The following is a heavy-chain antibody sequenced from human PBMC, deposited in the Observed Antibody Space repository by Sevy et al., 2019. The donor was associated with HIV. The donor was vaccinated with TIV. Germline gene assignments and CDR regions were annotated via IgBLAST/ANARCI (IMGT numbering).Heavy chain of an antibody. Sequence: GGSLRLSCAASGFIFSNFGINWVRQAPGKGLEGVAIIWHDGTKKHYLESVKGRFTISRDNSKNTVYLQMNSLRVEDSGTYYCVRVTPGEDGPTLDSWGLGTLVTVSS. CDR1: GFIFSNFG. CDR2: IWHDGTKK. V-gene: IGHV3-33*01. J-gene: IGHJ4*02. D-gene: IGHD4-4*01. CDR3: VRVTPGEDGPTLDS.